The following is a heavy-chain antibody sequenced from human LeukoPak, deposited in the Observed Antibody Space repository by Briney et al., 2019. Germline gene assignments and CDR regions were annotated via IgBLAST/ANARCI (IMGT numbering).Heavy chain of an antibody. J-gene: IGHJ4*02. CDR2: INTYNGNR. CDR1: GYTFTSNP. Sequence: ASVKVSCKASGYTFTSNPITWVRQAPGQGLEWVGWINTYNGNRNSAQKFQGRVTMTTDTSTSTVYMELRSLRSDDTAVYYCARVLGTDHFDYWGQGNLVTVSS. CDR3: ARVLGTDHFDY. D-gene: IGHD3-16*01. V-gene: IGHV1-18*01.